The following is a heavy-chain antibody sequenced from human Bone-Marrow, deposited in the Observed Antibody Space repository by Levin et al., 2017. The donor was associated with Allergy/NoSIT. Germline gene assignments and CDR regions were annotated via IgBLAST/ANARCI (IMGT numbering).Heavy chain of an antibody. CDR3: AKGQDRSLYCSGGSCYSEYFQH. D-gene: IGHD2-15*01. CDR1: GFTFSSYA. CDR2: ISGSGGST. Sequence: GGSLRLSCAASGFTFSSYAMSWVRQAPGKGLEWVSAISGSGGSTYYADSVKGRFTISRDNSKNTLYLQMNSLRAEDTAVYYCAKGQDRSLYCSGGSCYSEYFQHWGQGTLVTVSS. J-gene: IGHJ1*01. V-gene: IGHV3-23*01.